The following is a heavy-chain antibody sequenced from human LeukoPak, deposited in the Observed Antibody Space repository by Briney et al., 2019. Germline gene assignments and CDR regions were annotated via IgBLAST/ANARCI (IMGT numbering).Heavy chain of an antibody. CDR3: ARARGGYGGNWVEYYYMDV. CDR1: GFTVSSNY. V-gene: IGHV3-53*01. Sequence: GGSLRLSCAASGFTVSSNYMSWVRQAPGKGLEWVSVIYSGGSTYYADSVKGRFTIPRDNSKNTLYLQMNSLRAEDTAVYYCARARGGYGGNWVEYYYMDVWGKGTTVTVSS. J-gene: IGHJ6*03. D-gene: IGHD4-23*01. CDR2: IYSGGST.